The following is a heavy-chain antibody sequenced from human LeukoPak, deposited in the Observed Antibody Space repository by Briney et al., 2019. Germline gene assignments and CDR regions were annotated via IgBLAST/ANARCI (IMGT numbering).Heavy chain of an antibody. V-gene: IGHV3-30-3*01. CDR2: ISYDGSNK. CDR1: GFTFSSYA. J-gene: IGHJ4*02. CDR3: ARDWGVLRYFDCLSYFNY. Sequence: GGSLRLSCAASGFTFSSYAMHWVRQAPGKGLEWVAVISYDGSNKYYADSVKGRFTISRDNSKNALYLQMNSLRAEDTAVYYCARDWGVLRYFDCLSYFNYWGQGTLVTVSS. D-gene: IGHD3-9*01.